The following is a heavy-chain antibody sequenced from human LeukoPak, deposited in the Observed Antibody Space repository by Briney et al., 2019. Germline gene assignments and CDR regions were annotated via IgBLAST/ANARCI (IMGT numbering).Heavy chain of an antibody. CDR3: ARHSRVATIYDF. J-gene: IGHJ4*02. D-gene: IGHD5-12*01. Sequence: SETLSLTCTVSGGSISSGDYYWSWIRQPPGKGLEWIGYIYYSGSTYYNPSLKSRVTISVDTSKNQFSLKLSSVTAADTAVYFCARHSRVATIYDFWGQGTLVTVSS. CDR2: IYYSGST. V-gene: IGHV4-30-4*01. CDR1: GGSISSGDYY.